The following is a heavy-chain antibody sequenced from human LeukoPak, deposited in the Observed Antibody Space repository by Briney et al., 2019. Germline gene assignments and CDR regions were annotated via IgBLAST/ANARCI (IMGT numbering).Heavy chain of an antibody. J-gene: IGHJ4*02. CDR3: ARHTAMAKLNYFDY. CDR2: INPSDAAT. D-gene: IGHD5-18*01. V-gene: IGHV1-46*01. Sequence: ASVKVSCKASGYTFTMYYIHWVRQAPGQGLEWMGMINPSDAATTYAQRFQGSVTMTRDMSTTTVYMDLRSLKSQDTAVYFCARHTAMAKLNYFDYWGQGTLVTVSS. CDR1: GYTFTMYY.